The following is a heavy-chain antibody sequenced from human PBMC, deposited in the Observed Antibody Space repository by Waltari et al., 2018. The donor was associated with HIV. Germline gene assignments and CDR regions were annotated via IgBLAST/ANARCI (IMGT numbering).Heavy chain of an antibody. CDR3: ARSSPRTPTDY. CDR2: IYPGDSDT. J-gene: IGHJ4*02. CDR1: GYRFITYW. Sequence: VHLVQSGAEVKKPGESLKISCKGSGYRFITYWIGWVRQKPGKGLEWMGIIYPGDSDTIYSPSFQGQVTISADKYITTAYLQWSSLKASDTAMYYCARSSPRTPTDYWGQGTLVTVSS. V-gene: IGHV5-51*03. D-gene: IGHD2-15*01.